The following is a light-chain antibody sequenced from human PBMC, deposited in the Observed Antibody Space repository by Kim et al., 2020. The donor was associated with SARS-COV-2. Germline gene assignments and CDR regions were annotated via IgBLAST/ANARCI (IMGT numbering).Light chain of an antibody. Sequence: GQAVTISCTGTSSDVCGYNYVSWYQQYPGKAPKVMIYEVDKRPSGVPDRFSGSKSGNTASLTVSGLQPEDEADYYCSSYVGSDRVIFGGGTKLTVL. J-gene: IGLJ2*01. CDR3: SSYVGSDRVI. CDR1: SSDVCGYNY. CDR2: EVD. V-gene: IGLV2-8*01.